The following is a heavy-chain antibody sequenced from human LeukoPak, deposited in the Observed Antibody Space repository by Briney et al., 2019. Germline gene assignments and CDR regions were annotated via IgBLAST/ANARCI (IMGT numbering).Heavy chain of an antibody. J-gene: IGHJ4*02. CDR1: GFTFSSYA. D-gene: IGHD3-9*01. CDR2: IRNDGSSK. V-gene: IGHV3-30*04. Sequence: PGGSLRLSCAASGFTFSSYAMNWVRQAPGKGLEWVALIRNDGSSKYYAESVKGRFTISRDNSKNTLFLQMNSLRAEDTAVYYCARATISIYLLAYWGQGTLVTVSS. CDR3: ARATISIYLLAY.